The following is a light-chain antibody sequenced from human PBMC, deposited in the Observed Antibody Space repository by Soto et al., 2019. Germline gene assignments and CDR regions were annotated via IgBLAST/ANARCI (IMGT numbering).Light chain of an antibody. Sequence: DIQMTQSPSTLSASVGDRVTITCRASQSISSWLAWYQQKPGKAPKLLIYKASGLESGVPSRFSGSGSGTEFTLTISSLQPDDFATYYCQHYNNYPLTFGGGTKVDIK. CDR1: QSISSW. CDR2: KAS. CDR3: QHYNNYPLT. J-gene: IGKJ4*01. V-gene: IGKV1-5*03.